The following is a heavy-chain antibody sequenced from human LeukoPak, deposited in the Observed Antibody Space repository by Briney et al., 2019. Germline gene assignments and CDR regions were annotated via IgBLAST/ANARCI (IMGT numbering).Heavy chain of an antibody. CDR1: GVTLRNYE. CDR3: AKGPSGWDMYYFDY. D-gene: IGHD6-19*01. V-gene: IGHV3-48*03. J-gene: IGHJ4*02. Sequence: SRGCLRLSRAASGVTLRNYEVNTGCEALGKGLGWGSYISKSGTTKYYADSVKGRFTISRDNAKNSLYLQRNSLRAEDTAVYYCAKGPSGWDMYYFDYWGQGTLVTVSS. CDR2: ISKSGTTK.